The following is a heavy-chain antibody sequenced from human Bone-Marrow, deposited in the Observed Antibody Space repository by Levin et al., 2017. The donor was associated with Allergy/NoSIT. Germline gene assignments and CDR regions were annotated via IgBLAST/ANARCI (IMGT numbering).Heavy chain of an antibody. CDR3: ASDLFSCGSGLNVFDI. D-gene: IGHD5-12*01. Sequence: GGSLRLSCAASGFTFSSYGMHWVRQAPGKGLEWVAVMWYDGSDKYYEDSVRGRFSVSRDNSKNTLYLQMNSLRAEDTAVYYCASDLFSCGSGLNVFDIWGQGTMVTVSS. CDR2: MWYDGSDK. J-gene: IGHJ3*02. V-gene: IGHV3-33*01. CDR1: GFTFSSYG.